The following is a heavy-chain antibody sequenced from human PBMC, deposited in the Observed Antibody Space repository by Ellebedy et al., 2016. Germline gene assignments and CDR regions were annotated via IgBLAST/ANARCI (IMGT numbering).Heavy chain of an antibody. V-gene: IGHV4-34*01. J-gene: IGHJ5*02. D-gene: IGHD1-20*01. CDR1: GGSFSGYY. CDR2: INHSGST. Sequence: SETLSLTXAVYGGSFSGYYWSWIRQPPGKGLEWIGEINHSGSTNYNPSLKSRVTISVDTSKNQFSLKLSSVTAADTAVYYCARSGITGTKGWFNPWGQGTLVTVSS. CDR3: ARSGITGTKGWFNP.